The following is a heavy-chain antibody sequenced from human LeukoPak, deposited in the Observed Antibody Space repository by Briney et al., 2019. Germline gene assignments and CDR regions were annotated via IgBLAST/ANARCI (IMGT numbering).Heavy chain of an antibody. CDR2: IYYSGSA. CDR3: AKGGCYFDN. Sequence: SETLSLTCTVSGASISSYYWSWIRQPPGKGLEWIGHIYYSGSANYNPSLKSRVTMSVDTSKNQFSLKLNSVTAADTAVYYCAKGGCYFDNWGQGTLVTVSS. V-gene: IGHV4-59*01. CDR1: GASISSYY. J-gene: IGHJ4*02. D-gene: IGHD3-10*01.